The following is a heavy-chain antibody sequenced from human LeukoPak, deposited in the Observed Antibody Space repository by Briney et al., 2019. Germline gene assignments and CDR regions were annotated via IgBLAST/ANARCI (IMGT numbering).Heavy chain of an antibody. D-gene: IGHD6-13*01. CDR2: IDTKGTRT. Sequence: GGSLRLSCAAAGFILSNSAMTWVRQAPGKGLQWVSGIDTKGTRTYYADSVKGRFSISRDNSKNTLYLQMNSLRVEDTAVYYCARFPGIANVFYYGMDVWGQGTTVTVSS. CDR1: GFILSNSA. J-gene: IGHJ6*02. CDR3: ARFPGIANVFYYGMDV. V-gene: IGHV3-23*05.